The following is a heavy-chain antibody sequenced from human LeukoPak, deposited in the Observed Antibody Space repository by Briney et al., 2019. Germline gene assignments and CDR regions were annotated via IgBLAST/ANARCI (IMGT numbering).Heavy chain of an antibody. CDR1: GYTFTSYG. CDR2: ISAYNGNT. CDR3: ARDRPKTGTFSHYYGMDV. V-gene: IGHV1-18*01. D-gene: IGHD1-1*01. J-gene: IGHJ6*02. Sequence: ASVKVSCKASGYTFTSYGISWVRQAPGQGPEWMGWISAYNGNTNYAQKLQGRVTMTTDTSTSTAYMELRSLRSDDTAVYYCARDRPKTGTFSHYYGMDVWGQGTTVTVSS.